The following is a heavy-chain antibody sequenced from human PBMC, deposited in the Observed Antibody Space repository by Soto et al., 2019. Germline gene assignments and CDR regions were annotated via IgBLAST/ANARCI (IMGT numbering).Heavy chain of an antibody. CDR3: AREASNYYPTDY. Sequence: QVRLVESGGGLVKPGGSLRLSCAASGFTFSDYYMSWIRQAPGKGLEWVSYISSSGSTIYYAESAKGRFTISRDNAKKSLYLQMNSLRAEDTAVYYCAREASNYYPTDYWGQGTLVTVSS. CDR2: ISSSGSTI. J-gene: IGHJ4*02. V-gene: IGHV3-11*01. CDR1: GFTFSDYY. D-gene: IGHD4-4*01.